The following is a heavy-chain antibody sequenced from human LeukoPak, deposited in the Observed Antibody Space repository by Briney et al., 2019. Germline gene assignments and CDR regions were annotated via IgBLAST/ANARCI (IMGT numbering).Heavy chain of an antibody. CDR2: IIPILGIA. D-gene: IGHD6-13*01. CDR3: ARDRFSSSWFGY. V-gene: IGHV1-69*04. J-gene: IGHJ4*02. Sequence: ASVKVSCKASGGTFSSYAISWVRQAPGQGLEWMGRIIPILGIANYAQKFQGRVTMTTDTSTSTAYMELRSLRSDDTAVYYCARDRFSSSWFGYWGQGTLVTVSS. CDR1: GGTFSSYA.